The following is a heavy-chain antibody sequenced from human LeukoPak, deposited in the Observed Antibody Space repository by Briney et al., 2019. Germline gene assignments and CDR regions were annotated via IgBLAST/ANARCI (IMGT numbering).Heavy chain of an antibody. CDR2: IWYDGSNK. D-gene: IGHD5-18*01. CDR1: GFAFRSYG. J-gene: IGHJ6*02. Sequence: GGSLRLSCTASGFAFRSYGMHWVRQAPGKGLEWVALIWYDGSNKYYADSVKGRFTISRDNSRNTMYLQMNSLRVEDTAVYYCAKDRGYNSFYGLDVWGRGTTVTVSS. CDR3: AKDRGYNSFYGLDV. V-gene: IGHV3-33*06.